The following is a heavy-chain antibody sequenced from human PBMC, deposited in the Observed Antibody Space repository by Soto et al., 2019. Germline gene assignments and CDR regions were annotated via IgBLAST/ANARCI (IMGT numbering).Heavy chain of an antibody. Sequence: PSETLSLTCTVSGYSISSGSYWGWIRQPPGKWPEWIASIHHGGTTFYNTSLKSRITISVDTSHNQFSLNLRSVTAADTAVYYCASVHVMVVAGSTFDYWGHGTLVTVSS. CDR3: ASVHVMVVAGSTFDY. J-gene: IGHJ4*01. CDR2: IHHGGTT. V-gene: IGHV4-38-2*02. CDR1: GYSISSGSY. D-gene: IGHD6-19*01.